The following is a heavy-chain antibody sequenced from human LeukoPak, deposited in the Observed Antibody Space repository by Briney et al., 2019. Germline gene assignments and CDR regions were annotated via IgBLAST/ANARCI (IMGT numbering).Heavy chain of an antibody. CDR2: IRYGGRNN. Sequence: RGSLRLSCAAPGFSFSRYGMHWLRQAPGKGLEWVAFIRYGGRNNYYADSVKGRFTISIDNSKNTLYLQMNSLRAEDTAVYYCAKDRGYYDGNGHDAFDIWGQGAIPSVCS. V-gene: IGHV3-30*02. J-gene: IGHJ3*02. CDR3: AKDRGYYDGNGHDAFDI. CDR1: GFSFSRYG. D-gene: IGHD4-23*01.